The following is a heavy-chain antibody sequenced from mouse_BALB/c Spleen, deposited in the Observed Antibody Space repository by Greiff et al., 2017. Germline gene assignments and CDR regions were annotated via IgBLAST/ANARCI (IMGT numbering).Heavy chain of an antibody. J-gene: IGHJ3*01. CDR2: ISSGGST. Sequence: EVKLMESGGGLVKPGGSLKLSCAASGFTFSSYAMSWVRQTPEKRLEWVASISSGGSTYYPDSVKGRFTISRDNARNILYLQMSSLRSEDTAMYYCASYGNYWFAYWGQGTLVTVSA. CDR1: GFTFSSYA. V-gene: IGHV5-6-5*01. CDR3: ASYGNYWFAY. D-gene: IGHD2-1*01.